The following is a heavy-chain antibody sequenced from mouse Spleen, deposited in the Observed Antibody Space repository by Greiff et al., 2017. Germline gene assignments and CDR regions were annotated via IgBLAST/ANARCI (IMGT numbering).Heavy chain of an antibody. Sequence: QVQLQQPGAELVKPGASVKLSCKASGYTFTSYWMQWVKQRPGQGLEWIGEIDPSDSYTNYNQKFKGKATLTVDTSSSTAYMQLSSLTSEDSAVYYCARGGVRYYFDYWGQGTTLTVSS. J-gene: IGHJ2*01. CDR2: IDPSDSYT. V-gene: IGHV1-50*01. CDR1: GYTFTSYW. CDR3: ARGGVRYYFDY. D-gene: IGHD2-14*01.